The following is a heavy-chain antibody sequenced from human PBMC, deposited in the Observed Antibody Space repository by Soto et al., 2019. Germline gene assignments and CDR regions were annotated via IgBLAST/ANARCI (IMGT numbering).Heavy chain of an antibody. CDR1: VFPFISYW. V-gene: IGHV3-74*01. J-gene: IGHJ4*02. CDR3: AREGGVLRFLEWFQNPYFDY. D-gene: IGHD3-3*01. CDR2: INSDGSST. Sequence: SLRLSFAASVFPFISYWLHWVRQAPGKGLVWVSRINSDGSSTSYADSVKGRFTISRDNAKNTLYLQMNSLRAEDTAVYYCAREGGVLRFLEWFQNPYFDYWGQGTLVTVSS.